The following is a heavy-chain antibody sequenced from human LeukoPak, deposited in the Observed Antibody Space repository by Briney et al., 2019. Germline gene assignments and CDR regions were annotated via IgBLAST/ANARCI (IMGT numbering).Heavy chain of an antibody. D-gene: IGHD3-22*01. J-gene: IGHJ4*02. V-gene: IGHV4-4*02. CDR2: MYHSGTT. Sequence: SGTLSLTCTVSGDSINSLDLWSWVRQSPGKGQEWIGEMYHSGTTHSNPSVKSRVTISIDKSKNQFFLNLSSVTAAYTAVYYCAGLVGRYSSGLYYYYFDYWGQGTLVTVSS. CDR1: GDSINSLDL. CDR3: AGLVGRYSSGLYYYYFDY.